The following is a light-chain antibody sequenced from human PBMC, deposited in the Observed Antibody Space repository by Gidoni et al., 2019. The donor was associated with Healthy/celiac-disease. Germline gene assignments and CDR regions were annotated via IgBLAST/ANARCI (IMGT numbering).Light chain of an antibody. V-gene: IGKV1-8*01. CDR2: AAS. J-gene: IGKJ1*01. CDR3: QQYYSYPWT. Sequence: AIRMTQSPSSFSASTGDRVTITCRASQGISSYVAWYQQKPGKAPKLLIYAASTLQSWVPSRFSGSGSGTDFTLTISCLQSEDFANYCCQQYYSYPWTFGQGTKVEIK. CDR1: QGISSY.